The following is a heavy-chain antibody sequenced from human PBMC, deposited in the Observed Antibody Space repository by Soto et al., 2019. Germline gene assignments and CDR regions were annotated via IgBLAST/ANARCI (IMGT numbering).Heavy chain of an antibody. J-gene: IGHJ5*02. CDR2: INPNSGGT. Sequence: ASVKVSCKASGYTFTGYYMHWVRQAPGQGLEWTGWINPNSGGTNYAQKFQGWVTMTRDTSISTAYMELSRLRSDDTAVYYCAREYYYDSSGYFWFDPWGQGTLVTVSS. V-gene: IGHV1-2*04. CDR3: AREYYYDSSGYFWFDP. D-gene: IGHD3-22*01. CDR1: GYTFTGYY.